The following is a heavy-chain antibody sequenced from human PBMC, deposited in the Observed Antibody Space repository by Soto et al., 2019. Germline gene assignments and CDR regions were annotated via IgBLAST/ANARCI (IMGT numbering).Heavy chain of an antibody. CDR1: GGSISSYY. CDR2: IYYSGST. V-gene: IGHV4-59*08. D-gene: IGHD3-10*01. Sequence: SETLSLTCTVSGGSISSYYWSWIRQPPGKGLEWIGYIYYSGSTNYNPSLKSRVTISVDTSKNQFSLKLNSMTAADMAVYYCARHNYGSGSTYFDYWGQGTLVTV. CDR3: ARHNYGSGSTYFDY. J-gene: IGHJ4*02.